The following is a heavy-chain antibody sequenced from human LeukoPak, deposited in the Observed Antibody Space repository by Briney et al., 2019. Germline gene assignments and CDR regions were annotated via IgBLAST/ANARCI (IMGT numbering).Heavy chain of an antibody. CDR1: GGSISSSNW. CDR2: IYHSGST. V-gene: IGHV4-4*02. D-gene: IGHD3-22*01. J-gene: IGHJ4*02. CDR3: ARGLSSYYDSSGYKD. Sequence: SETLSLTCAVSGGSISSSNWWSWVRQPPGKGLEWIGEIYHSGSTNYNPSLKSRVTISVDKSKNQFSLKLSSVTAADTAVYYCARGLSSYYDSSGYKDWGQGTLVTVSS.